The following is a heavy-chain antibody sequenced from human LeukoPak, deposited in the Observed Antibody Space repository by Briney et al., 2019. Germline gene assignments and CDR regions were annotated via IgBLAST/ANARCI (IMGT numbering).Heavy chain of an antibody. Sequence: PSETLPLTCTVSGASISSYYWSWIRQPPGKGLEWIGYIYYSGSTNYNPSLKSRVTISVDTSKNQFSLKLSSVTAADTAVYYCARVESDCSGGSCYSYFDYWGQGTLVTVSS. D-gene: IGHD2-15*01. CDR1: GASISSYY. CDR2: IYYSGST. V-gene: IGHV4-59*01. CDR3: ARVESDCSGGSCYSYFDY. J-gene: IGHJ4*02.